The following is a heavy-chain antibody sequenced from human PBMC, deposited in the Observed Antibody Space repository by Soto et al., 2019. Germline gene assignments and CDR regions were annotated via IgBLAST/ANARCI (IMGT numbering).Heavy chain of an antibody. CDR3: ARGRLSRSYYSLAY. J-gene: IGHJ4*02. D-gene: IGHD3-10*01. Sequence: SETLSLTCTVSGGSISSYYWSWIRQPPGKGLEWIGYIYYSGSTNYNPALKSRVTISVDKSKNQFSLKLSSVTAADTAAYYCARGRLSRSYYSLAYWGQGTLVTVSS. CDR1: GGSISSYY. V-gene: IGHV4-59*01. CDR2: IYYSGST.